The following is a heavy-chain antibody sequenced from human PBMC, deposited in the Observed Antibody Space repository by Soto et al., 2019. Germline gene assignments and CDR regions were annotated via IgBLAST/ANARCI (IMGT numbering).Heavy chain of an antibody. D-gene: IGHD6-19*01. CDR2: IYYSGST. J-gene: IGHJ6*02. CDR3: ARGIEGCYHGGYCYGMDV. Sequence: QVQLQESGPGLVKPSETLSLTCTVSGGSVSSGSYYWSWIRQPPGKGLEWIGYIYYSGSTNYNPSLKSLVTISVDSSKNQFSLKLSSATAADTAVYYCARGIEGCYHGGYCYGMDVWGQGTTVTVSS. CDR1: GGSVSSGSYY. V-gene: IGHV4-61*01.